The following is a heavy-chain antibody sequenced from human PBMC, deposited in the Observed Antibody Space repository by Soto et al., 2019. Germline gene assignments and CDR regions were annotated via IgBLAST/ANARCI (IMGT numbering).Heavy chain of an antibody. V-gene: IGHV3-73*01. CDR3: TRRDAQDIDY. D-gene: IGHD2-21*02. Sequence: EVQLVESGGGLVQPGGSLKLSCAASGFTFSGSAMHWVRQASGKGLEWVGRIRSKANSYATAYAASVKGRFTISRDDSKNTAYLQMNSLKTEDTAVYYCTRRDAQDIDYWGQGTLVTVSS. CDR2: IRSKANSYAT. J-gene: IGHJ4*02. CDR1: GFTFSGSA.